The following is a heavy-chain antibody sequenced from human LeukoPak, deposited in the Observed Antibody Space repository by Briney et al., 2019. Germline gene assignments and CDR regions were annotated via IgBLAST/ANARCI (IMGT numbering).Heavy chain of an antibody. V-gene: IGHV1-24*01. CDR3: ASRSGSPAFDI. J-gene: IGHJ3*02. D-gene: IGHD1-26*01. CDR1: GKTLSDLS. CDR2: SDPEDGER. Sequence: GASVKVSCKVSGKTLSDLSIHWLRQPPGKGLEWLGGSDPEDGERIYAQMFQGRVTMTEDTSIDTAYMELSSLRSEDTAVYYCASRSGSPAFDIWGQGTMVTVSS.